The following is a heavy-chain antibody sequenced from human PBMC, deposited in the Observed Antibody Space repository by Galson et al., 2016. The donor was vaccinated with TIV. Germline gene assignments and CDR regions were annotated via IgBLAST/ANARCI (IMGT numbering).Heavy chain of an antibody. CDR2: ISPSGTI. CDR1: GFTFSSYE. Sequence: CAGSGFTFSSYEVNWVRQAPGKGLEWISYISPSGTIYYADSAKGRFTISRDNAKNSLFLQMNSLRAEDTAVYFCARVATFVDAFDLWGQGTVVTVS. D-gene: IGHD5-12*01. V-gene: IGHV3-48*03. CDR3: ARVATFVDAFDL. J-gene: IGHJ3*01.